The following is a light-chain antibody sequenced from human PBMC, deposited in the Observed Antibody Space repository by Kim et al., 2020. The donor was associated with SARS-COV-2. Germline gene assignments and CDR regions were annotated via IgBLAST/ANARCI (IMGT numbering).Light chain of an antibody. CDR3: QKYNSDPGT. CDR1: PGIATA. Sequence: DIQMTQSPSSLSASIGDRVTITCRASPGIATALAWYQQKAGKLPQLLIYGASTLQSGVPSRFSGTGSGRDFSLTISSLQPEDVGTYYCQKYNSDPGTFGGGTKVDIK. CDR2: GAS. V-gene: IGKV1-27*01. J-gene: IGKJ4*01.